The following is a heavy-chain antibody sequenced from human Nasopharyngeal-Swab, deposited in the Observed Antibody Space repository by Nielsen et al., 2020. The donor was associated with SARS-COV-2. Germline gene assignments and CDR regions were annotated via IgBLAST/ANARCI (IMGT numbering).Heavy chain of an antibody. CDR3: ARGESSTTYYDFWSGSRHWFDP. J-gene: IGHJ5*02. CDR1: GFTFSSYE. V-gene: IGHV3-48*03. Sequence: GESLKISCAASGFTFSSYEMNWVRQAPGKGLEWVSYISSSGSTIYYADPVKGRFTISRDNAKNSMYLQMNSLRAEDTAVYYCARGESSTTYYDFWSGSRHWFDPWGQGTLVTVSS. D-gene: IGHD3-3*01. CDR2: ISSSGSTI.